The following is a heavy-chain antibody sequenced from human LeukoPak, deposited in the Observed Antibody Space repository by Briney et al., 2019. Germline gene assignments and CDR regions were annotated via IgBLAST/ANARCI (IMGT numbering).Heavy chain of an antibody. J-gene: IGHJ5*02. CDR3: TKERHSSGWPNWFDP. CDR1: GCSFNSYD. CDR2: ISGDAVSK. Sequence: GGSLRLSCRGSGCSFNSYDMSWVRQAPGKGLEWVSSISGDAVSKYYAESVRGRFTISRDNSKDTLYLQMNSLRADDTALYFCTKERHSSGWPNWFDPWGQGSLVIVSS. V-gene: IGHV3-23*01. D-gene: IGHD6-19*01.